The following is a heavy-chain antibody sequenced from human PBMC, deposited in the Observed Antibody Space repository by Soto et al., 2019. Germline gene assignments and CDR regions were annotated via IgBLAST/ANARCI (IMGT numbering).Heavy chain of an antibody. CDR3: ALEPADVDTAMDT. V-gene: IGHV4-30-4*01. Sequence: QVQLQESGPGLVKPSQTLSLTCTVSGGSISSGDYYWSWIRQPPGKGLEWIVYIYYSGSTYYNPSLSSRVTTPVDPSKHQISLKLSSVTAADTAVYYCALEPADVDTAMDTWSQGTLVTVS. CDR2: IYYSGST. D-gene: IGHD5-18*01. J-gene: IGHJ4*02. CDR1: GGSISSGDYY.